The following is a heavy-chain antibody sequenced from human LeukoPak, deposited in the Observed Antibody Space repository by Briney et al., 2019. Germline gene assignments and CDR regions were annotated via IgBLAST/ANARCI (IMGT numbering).Heavy chain of an antibody. D-gene: IGHD2-2*01. Sequence: KASETLSLTCTVSGGSISSGSYYWSWIRQPPGKGLEWIGYIYYSGSTNYNPSLKSRVTISVDTSKNQFSLKLSSVTAADTAVYYCARSMTYTYQPLLIFDYWGQGTLVTVSS. CDR3: ARSMTYTYQPLLIFDY. CDR2: IYYSGST. V-gene: IGHV4-61*01. J-gene: IGHJ4*02. CDR1: GGSISSGSYY.